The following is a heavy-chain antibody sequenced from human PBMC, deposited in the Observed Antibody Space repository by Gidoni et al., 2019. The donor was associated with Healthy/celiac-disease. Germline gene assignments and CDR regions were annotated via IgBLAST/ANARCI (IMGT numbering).Heavy chain of an antibody. D-gene: IGHD3-9*01. CDR2: ISSSSTI. CDR3: ARGLRYFDWLCDY. Sequence: EVQLVESGGGLVQPGGSLRLSCAASGFPFSSYSMTWVRQAPGKGLEWVSYISSSSTIYYADSVKGRFTISRDNAKNSLYQQMNSLRAEDTAVYYCARGLRYFDWLCDYWGQGTLVTVSS. J-gene: IGHJ4*02. CDR1: GFPFSSYS. V-gene: IGHV3-48*04.